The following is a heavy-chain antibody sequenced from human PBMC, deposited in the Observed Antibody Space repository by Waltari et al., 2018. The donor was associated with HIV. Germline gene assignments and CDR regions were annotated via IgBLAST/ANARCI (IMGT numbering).Heavy chain of an antibody. CDR3: ARDSGSCTNGVCYIFGGDY. J-gene: IGHJ4*02. V-gene: IGHV3-30*04. CDR1: GFTFSSYA. Sequence: QVQLVESGGGVVQPGRSLRLSCAASGFTFSSYAMHWVRQAPGKGLEWVAVISYEGSNKYYADSVKGRFTISRDNSKNTLYLQMNSLRAEDTAVYYCARDSGSCTNGVCYIFGGDYWGQGTLVTVSS. CDR2: ISYEGSNK. D-gene: IGHD2-8*01.